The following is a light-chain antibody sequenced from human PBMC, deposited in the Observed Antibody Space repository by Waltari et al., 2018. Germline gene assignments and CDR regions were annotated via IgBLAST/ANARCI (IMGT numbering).Light chain of an antibody. CDR2: DTS. CDR1: TGAVSHGHY. J-gene: IGLJ2*01. V-gene: IGLV7-46*01. Sequence: QAVVPHDPSLTVSQGGTATLTCGSSTGAVSHGHYPYCFQPKPGQAPRTLIYDTSNKHSWTPARFSGSLLGGKAALTLSGAQPEDEAEYYCLLFYSGARVFGGGTKLTVL. CDR3: LLFYSGARV.